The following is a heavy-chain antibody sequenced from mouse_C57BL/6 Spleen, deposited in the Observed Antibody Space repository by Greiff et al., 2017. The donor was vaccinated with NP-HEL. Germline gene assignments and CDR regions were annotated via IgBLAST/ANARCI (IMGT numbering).Heavy chain of an antibody. Sequence: LMESGPELVKPGASVKISCKASGYTFTDYYINWVKQRPGQGLEWIGWIYPGSGNTKYNEKFKGKATLTVDTSSSTAYMQLSSLTSEDSAVYFCAREGDGYYGSSYFDYWGQGTTLTVSS. CDR2: IYPGSGNT. CDR1: GYTFTDYY. CDR3: AREGDGYYGSSYFDY. J-gene: IGHJ2*01. D-gene: IGHD1-1*01. V-gene: IGHV1-84*01.